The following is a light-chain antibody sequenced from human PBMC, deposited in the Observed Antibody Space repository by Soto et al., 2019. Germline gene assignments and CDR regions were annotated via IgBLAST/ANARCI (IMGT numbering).Light chain of an antibody. CDR2: DAS. Sequence: EIVLTQSPVTLSLSPGERATLSCRASQSVSGYVAWYQQKPGQAPRLLIYDASSRANGIPARFTGSGSGIDFSLTISSLEPEDFAVYYCQQRGTWPTFGQGTRVEI. J-gene: IGKJ1*01. CDR3: QQRGTWPT. CDR1: QSVSGY. V-gene: IGKV3-11*01.